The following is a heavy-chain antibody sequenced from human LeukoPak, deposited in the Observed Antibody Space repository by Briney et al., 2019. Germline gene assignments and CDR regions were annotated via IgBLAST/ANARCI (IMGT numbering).Heavy chain of an antibody. Sequence: SETLSLTCTVSGGSISSYYWSWIRQPAGKGLEWIGRIYTSGSTNYNPSLKSRVTMSVDTSKNQFSLKLSSVTAADTAVYYCARDSSGSPLDAFDIWGQGTMVTVSS. CDR2: IYTSGST. D-gene: IGHD3-3*01. CDR3: ARDSSGSPLDAFDI. J-gene: IGHJ3*02. CDR1: GGSISSYY. V-gene: IGHV4-4*07.